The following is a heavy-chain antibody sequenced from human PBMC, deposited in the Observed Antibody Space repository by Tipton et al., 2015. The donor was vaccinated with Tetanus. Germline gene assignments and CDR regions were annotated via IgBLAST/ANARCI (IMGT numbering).Heavy chain of an antibody. CDR2: ISHSGSP. D-gene: IGHD6-19*01. V-gene: IGHV4-59*01. J-gene: IGHJ4*02. CDR3: AGSQWLDGFIFDY. CDR1: GGPITKDY. Sequence: TLSLTCTVSGGPITKDYWSWIRQSPGKTLEWIGYISHSGSPNYNPSLKSRATVSVDTSKNQFSLDLTSVTAADTGVYYCAGSQWLDGFIFDYWGQGSLVTVAS.